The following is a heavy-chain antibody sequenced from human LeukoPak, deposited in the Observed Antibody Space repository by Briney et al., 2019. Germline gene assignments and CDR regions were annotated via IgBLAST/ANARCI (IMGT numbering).Heavy chain of an antibody. V-gene: IGHV4-4*07. CDR3: ARVPIFGVANYYYYYMDV. Sequence: PSETLSLTCTVSGGSISSYYWSWIRQPAGKGLEWIGRIYTSGSTNYSPSLKSRVTISVDTSKNQFSLKLSSVTAADTAVYYCARVPIFGVANYYYYYMDVRGKGTTVTVSS. D-gene: IGHD3-3*01. CDR2: IYTSGST. CDR1: GGSISSYY. J-gene: IGHJ6*03.